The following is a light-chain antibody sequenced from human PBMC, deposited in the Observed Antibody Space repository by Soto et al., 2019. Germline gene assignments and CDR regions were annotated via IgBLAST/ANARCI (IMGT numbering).Light chain of an antibody. Sequence: DIQMTQSPSSLSASVGDRVIITCRASQSISSYLNWYQQKPGKAPKLLIYATSSLQSGVPSRFSGSGSGTDFTLTISSLQPEDFATYYCQPSYSTPVPFGQGTRLEIK. CDR1: QSISSY. J-gene: IGKJ5*01. CDR3: QPSYSTPVP. V-gene: IGKV1-39*01. CDR2: ATS.